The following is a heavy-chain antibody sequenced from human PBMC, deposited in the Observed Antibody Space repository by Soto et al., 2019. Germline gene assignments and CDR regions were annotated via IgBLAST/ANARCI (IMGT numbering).Heavy chain of an antibody. CDR1: GGSIISYY. Sequence: SETLSLTCTVSGGSIISYYWSWIRQPPGKGLEWIGYIYYSGSTNYNPSLKSRVTISVDTSKNQFSLKLSSVTAADTAVYYCARAFRYCSGGSCPTEWFDPWGQGTLVTVSS. J-gene: IGHJ5*02. CDR3: ARAFRYCSGGSCPTEWFDP. D-gene: IGHD2-15*01. CDR2: IYYSGST. V-gene: IGHV4-59*01.